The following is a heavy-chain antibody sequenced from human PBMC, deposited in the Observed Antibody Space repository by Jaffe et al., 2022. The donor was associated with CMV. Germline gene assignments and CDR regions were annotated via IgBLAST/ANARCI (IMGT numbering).Heavy chain of an antibody. CDR1: GGSISSYY. D-gene: IGHD5-12*01. V-gene: IGHV4-4*07. CDR2: IYTSGST. J-gene: IGHJ2*01. Sequence: QVQLQESGPGLVKPSETLSLTCTVSGGSISSYYWSWIRQPAGKGLEWIGRIYTSGSTNYNPSLKSRVTMSVDTSKNQFSLKLSSVTAADTAVYYCARDPTMKMATIRYFDLWGRGTLVTVSS. CDR3: ARDPTMKMATIRYFDL.